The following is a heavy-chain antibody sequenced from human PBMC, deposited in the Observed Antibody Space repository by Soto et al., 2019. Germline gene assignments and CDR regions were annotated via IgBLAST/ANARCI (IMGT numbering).Heavy chain of an antibody. J-gene: IGHJ3*02. V-gene: IGHV1-46*01. CDR3: ASGTTPLIAARPSDAFDI. D-gene: IGHD6-6*01. Sequence: ASVKFSCKSSGYTFTSYYMHWVRQAPGQGLEWMGIINPSGGSTSYAQKFQGRVTMTRDTSTSTVYMELSSLRSEDTAVYYCASGTTPLIAARPSDAFDIWGQGQMVTV. CDR1: GYTFTSYY. CDR2: INPSGGST.